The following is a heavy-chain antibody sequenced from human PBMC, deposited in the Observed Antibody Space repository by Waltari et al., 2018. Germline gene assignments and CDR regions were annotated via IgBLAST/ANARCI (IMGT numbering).Heavy chain of an antibody. CDR1: GGSFSGYY. Sequence: QVQLQQWGAGLLKPSETLSLTCAVYGGSFSGYYWSWIRQPPGKGLEWIGEINHSGSTNYNPSLKSRVTISVDTSKNQFSLKLSSVTAADTAVYYCARGKGHSSGYYYANYYFDYWGQGTLVTVSS. V-gene: IGHV4-34*01. J-gene: IGHJ4*02. CDR3: ARGKGHSSGYYYANYYFDY. D-gene: IGHD3-22*01. CDR2: INHSGST.